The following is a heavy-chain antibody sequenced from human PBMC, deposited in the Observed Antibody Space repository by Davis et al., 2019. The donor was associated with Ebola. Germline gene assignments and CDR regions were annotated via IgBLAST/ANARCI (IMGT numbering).Heavy chain of an antibody. Sequence: SETLSLTCTVSGGSISSGGYYWSWIRQHPGKGLEWIGYIYYSGSTYYNPSLKSRVTISVDTSKNQFSLKLSSVTAADTAVYYCARAITIFGVARGAFDIWGQGTMVTVSS. CDR3: ARAITIFGVARGAFDI. V-gene: IGHV4-31*03. J-gene: IGHJ3*02. D-gene: IGHD3-3*01. CDR2: IYYSGST. CDR1: GGSISSGGYY.